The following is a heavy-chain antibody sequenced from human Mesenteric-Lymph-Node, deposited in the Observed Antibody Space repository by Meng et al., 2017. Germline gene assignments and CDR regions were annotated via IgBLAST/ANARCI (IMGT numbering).Heavy chain of an antibody. J-gene: IGHJ4*02. CDR2: INHSGST. D-gene: IGHD2-8*02. V-gene: IGHV4-34*01. CDR3: ARRPTGIDY. CDR1: GGSFGGYY. Sequence: HVQRQQLGAGLLKPSETLSPTSAVYGGSFGGYYWSWIRQPPGKGLEWIGEINHSGSTNYNPSLKSRVTISVDTSKNQFSLKLSSVTAADTAVYYCARRPTGIDYWGQGTLVTVSS.